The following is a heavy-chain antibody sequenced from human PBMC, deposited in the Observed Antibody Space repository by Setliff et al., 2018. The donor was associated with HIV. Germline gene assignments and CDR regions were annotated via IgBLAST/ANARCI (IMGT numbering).Heavy chain of an antibody. CDR2: VIPIFGTA. Sequence: GASVKVSCKASGGTFSSYAISWVRQAPGQGLEWMGGVIPIFGTANYAQKFQGRVTITRDKSASTAYMELSSLRFEDTAVYYCARGRGAYDFWTSDNYYMGVWGNGTTVTVSS. V-gene: IGHV1-69*05. D-gene: IGHD3-3*01. CDR3: ARGRGAYDFWTSDNYYMGV. CDR1: GGTFSSYA. J-gene: IGHJ6*03.